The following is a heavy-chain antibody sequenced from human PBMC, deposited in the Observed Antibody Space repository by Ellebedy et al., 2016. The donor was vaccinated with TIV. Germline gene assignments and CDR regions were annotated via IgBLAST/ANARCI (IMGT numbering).Heavy chain of an antibody. J-gene: IGHJ4*02. CDR2: IYSSGSA. V-gene: IGHV4-31*03. D-gene: IGHD3-22*01. CDR1: GVAIRSGGYY. Sequence: MPSETLSLTCSVSGVAIRSGGYYWTWIRQHPGKGLEWIGVIYSSGSAYYNPSLQSRVTMSVDTSKNQFSLRLTSVTDADTAMFCCARGLYDSSGSSLNYFDYWGRGTLVTVSS. CDR3: ARGLYDSSGSSLNYFDY.